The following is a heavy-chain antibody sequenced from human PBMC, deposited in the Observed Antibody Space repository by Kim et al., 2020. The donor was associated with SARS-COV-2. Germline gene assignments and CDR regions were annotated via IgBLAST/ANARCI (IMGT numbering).Heavy chain of an antibody. CDR3: APLGYSYGYDY. D-gene: IGHD5-18*01. CDR2: IYYSGST. Sequence: SETLSLTCTVSGGSISSSSYYWGWIRQPPGKGLEWIGSIYYSGSTYYNPSLKSRVTISVDTSKNQFSLKLSSVTAADTAVYYCAPLGYSYGYDYWGQGTLVTVSS. J-gene: IGHJ4*02. CDR1: GGSISSSSYY. V-gene: IGHV4-39*01.